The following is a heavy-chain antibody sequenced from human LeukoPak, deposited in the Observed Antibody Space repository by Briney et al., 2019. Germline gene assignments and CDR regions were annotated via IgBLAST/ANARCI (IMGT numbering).Heavy chain of an antibody. CDR1: GYTFTGCY. V-gene: IGHV1-2*02. D-gene: IGHD2-15*01. Sequence: ASVKVSCKASGYTFTGCYMHWVRQAPGQGLEWMGWINPNSGGTNYAQKFQGRVTMTRDTSISTAYMELSRLRSDDTAVYYCAKGPPEYCSGGSCHSGRNWIDPWGQGTLVTVSS. CDR2: INPNSGGT. CDR3: AKGPPEYCSGGSCHSGRNWIDP. J-gene: IGHJ5*02.